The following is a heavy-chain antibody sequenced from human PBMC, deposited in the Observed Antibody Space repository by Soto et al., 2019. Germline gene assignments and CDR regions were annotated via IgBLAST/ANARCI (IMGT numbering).Heavy chain of an antibody. D-gene: IGHD3-10*01. V-gene: IGHV3-23*01. J-gene: IGHJ3*02. CDR1: GFTFSSYA. CDR2: ISGSGGST. CDR3: AKDRGYGSGSYYKVRDAFDI. Sequence: HAGGSLRLSCAASGFTFSSYAMSWVRQAPGKGLEWVSAISGSGGSTYYADSVKGRFTISRDNSKNTLYLQMNSLRAEDTAVYYCAKDRGYGSGSYYKVRDAFDIWGQGTMVTVSS.